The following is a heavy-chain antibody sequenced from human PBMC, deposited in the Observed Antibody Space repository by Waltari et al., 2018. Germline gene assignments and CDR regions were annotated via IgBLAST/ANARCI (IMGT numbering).Heavy chain of an antibody. CDR3: ARELPGTGYFDY. J-gene: IGHJ4*02. CDR1: GYTITNYY. Sequence: QVRLVQSGAEVKKPGASVKISCKSSGYTITNYYVHWVRQAPGQGLEWVGVIFPRGDDTNYAQGFQGRVTLTRDTSTGTDYMDVTSLKFEDTAMYYCARELPGTGYFDYWGQGALVTVSS. V-gene: IGHV1-46*01. CDR2: IFPRGDDT. D-gene: IGHD2-15*01.